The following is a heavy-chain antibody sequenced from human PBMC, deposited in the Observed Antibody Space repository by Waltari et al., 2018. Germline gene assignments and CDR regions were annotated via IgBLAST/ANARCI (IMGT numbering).Heavy chain of an antibody. CDR2: IFSSGTT. Sequence: QLQLEESGPGLVKPSETLSLTCSVSGGSINNYYWNWIRQPAGKGLEWLGRIFSSGTTNYNPSLRSRITMSLDTSKTQFSLNLTSVTAADTAIYYCVRGQYQLVYPTENWFDPWGQGMLVTVSS. D-gene: IGHD2-8*01. V-gene: IGHV4-4*07. CDR1: GGSINNYY. CDR3: VRGQYQLVYPTENWFDP. J-gene: IGHJ5*02.